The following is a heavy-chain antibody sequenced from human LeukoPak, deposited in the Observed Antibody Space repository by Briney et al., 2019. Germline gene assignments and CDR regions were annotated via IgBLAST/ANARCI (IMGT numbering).Heavy chain of an antibody. CDR2: INPNRGGT. D-gene: IGHD6-6*01. V-gene: IGHV1-2*02. CDR1: GYTFTGYY. J-gene: IGHJ4*02. CDR3: ARARGLAARPPDY. Sequence: ASVKVSCKASGYTFTGYYMHWVRQAPGQGLEWMGWINPNRGGTNYAQKFQGRVTMTRDTSISTAYMELSRLRSDDTAVYYCARARGLAARPPDYGGQGTLVTVSS.